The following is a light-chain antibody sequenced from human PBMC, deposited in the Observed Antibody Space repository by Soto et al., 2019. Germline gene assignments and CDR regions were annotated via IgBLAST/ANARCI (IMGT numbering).Light chain of an antibody. CDR3: QQYGSSPST. J-gene: IGKJ5*01. V-gene: IGKV3-20*01. CDR2: GAS. CDR1: RSVTNNY. Sequence: PGERATLSCRASRSVTNNYLAWHQQKPGQTPRLLIYGASNRATGIPARFSGSGSGTDLTLTISSLEPEDFAVYYCQQYGSSPSTCGQGARREIK.